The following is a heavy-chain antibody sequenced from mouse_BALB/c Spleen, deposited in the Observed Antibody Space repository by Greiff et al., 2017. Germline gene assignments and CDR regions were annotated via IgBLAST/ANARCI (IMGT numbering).Heavy chain of an antibody. CDR1: GYTFTSYW. D-gene: IGHD1-1*01. CDR2: IYPGSGST. V-gene: IGHV1S22*01. Sequence: LQQPGSELVRPGASVKLSCKASGYTFTSYWMHWVKQRHGQGLEWIGNIYPGSGSTNYDEKFKSKGTLTVDTSSSTAYMHLSSLTSEDSAVYYCTRDGPYYYGSSDWYFDVWGAGTTVTVSS. CDR3: TRDGPYYYGSSDWYFDV. J-gene: IGHJ1*01.